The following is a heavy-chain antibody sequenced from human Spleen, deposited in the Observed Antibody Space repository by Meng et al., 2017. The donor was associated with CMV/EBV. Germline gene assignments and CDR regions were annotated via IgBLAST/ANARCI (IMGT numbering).Heavy chain of an antibody. J-gene: IGHJ4*02. CDR1: GGSFSGYY. Sequence: GSLRLSCAVYGGSFSGYYWSWIRQPPGKGLEWIGEINHSGSTNYNPSLKSRVTISVDTSKNQFSLKLSSVTAADTAVYYCASLGYCSSTSCYNYWGQGTLVTVSS. CDR3: ASLGYCSSTSCYNY. V-gene: IGHV4-34*01. D-gene: IGHD2-2*02. CDR2: INHSGST.